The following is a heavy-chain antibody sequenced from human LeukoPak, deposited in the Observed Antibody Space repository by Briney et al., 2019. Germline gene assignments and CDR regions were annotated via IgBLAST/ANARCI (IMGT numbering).Heavy chain of an antibody. J-gene: IGHJ4*02. D-gene: IGHD2-2*01. CDR1: GGSISSYY. Sequence: SETLSLTCTVSGGSISSYYWSWIRQPPGKGLERIGYIYYSGSTNYNPSLKSRVTISVDTSKNQFSLKLSFVTAADTAVYYCVGCSSTSCLYWGQGTLVTVSS. V-gene: IGHV4-59*01. CDR3: VGCSSTSCLY. CDR2: IYYSGST.